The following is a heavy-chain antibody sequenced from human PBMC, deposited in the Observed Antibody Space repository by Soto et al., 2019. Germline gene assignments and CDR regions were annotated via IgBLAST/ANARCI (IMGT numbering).Heavy chain of an antibody. CDR2: ISRSSSYI. CDR3: ERSGSGRQNWFDT. V-gene: IGHV3-21*01. J-gene: IGHJ5*02. D-gene: IGHD2-15*01. Sequence: GGSLRLSCAASGFTFSTYTMHWVRQAPGKGLEWVSSISRSSSYIYYADSVKGRFTISRDNAKNLLYLQMNSLRAEDTAVYYCERSGSGRQNWFDTWCQGT. CDR1: GFTFSTYT.